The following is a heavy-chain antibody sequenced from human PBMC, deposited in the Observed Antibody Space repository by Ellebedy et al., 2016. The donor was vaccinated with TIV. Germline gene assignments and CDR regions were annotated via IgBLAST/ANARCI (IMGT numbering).Heavy chain of an antibody. CDR2: LSSYNGNT. D-gene: IGHD3-16*01. V-gene: IGHV1-18*04. CDR3: ARIGGGVSGTSFDV. Sequence: AASVNVSCKASGYTFTSYGISWVRQAPGRGLEWMGWLSSYNGNTKYAQKFQGRVTMTTDTSTSTTYMELRGLRSDDTALYYWARIGGGVSGTSFDVWGQGTIVTVSS. CDR1: GYTFTSYG. J-gene: IGHJ3*01.